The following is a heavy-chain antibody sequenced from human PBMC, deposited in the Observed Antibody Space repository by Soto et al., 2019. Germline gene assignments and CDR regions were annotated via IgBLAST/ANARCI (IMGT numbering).Heavy chain of an antibody. V-gene: IGHV3-74*01. Sequence: EVQLVESGGDLVQPGGSLRLSCVASGFTFSSYWIHWVRQAPGKGLVWVSRINGDGGTTNYADSVKGRLTISRDNAKNTVYLQVNSLGAEDTAVYYCTRGSRGYYYMDVWGRGT. CDR1: GFTFSSYW. CDR3: TRGSRGYYYMDV. J-gene: IGHJ6*03. CDR2: INGDGGTT.